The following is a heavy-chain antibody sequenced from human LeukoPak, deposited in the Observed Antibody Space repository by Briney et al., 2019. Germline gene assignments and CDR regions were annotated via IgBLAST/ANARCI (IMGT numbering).Heavy chain of an antibody. V-gene: IGHV3-21*01. CDR2: ITGSSDYI. J-gene: IGHJ4*02. CDR1: GFTFSRYS. D-gene: IGHD3-10*01. Sequence: GGSLRLSCAASGFTFSRYSVNWVRQAPGKGLEWVSCITGSSDYIFYADSVRGRFTISRDNAKNSLYLQMNSLRAEDTAVYYCAKFKGHYGDSEYYFDYWGQATLVTFSS. CDR3: AKFKGHYGDSEYYFDY.